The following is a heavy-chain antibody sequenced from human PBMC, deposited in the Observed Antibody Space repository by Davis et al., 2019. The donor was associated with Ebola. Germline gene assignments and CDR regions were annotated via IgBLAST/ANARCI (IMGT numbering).Heavy chain of an antibody. J-gene: IGHJ5*02. CDR2: IIPIFGTA. D-gene: IGHD3-22*01. CDR3: AREEGRYYYDSSGYYKGWFDP. CDR1: GGTFSSYA. Sequence: SVKVSWKASGGTFSSYAISWVRQAPGQGLEWMGGIIPIFGTANYAQKFQGRVTITADESTSTAYMELRSLRSDDTAVYYCAREEGRYYYDSSGYYKGWFDPWGQGTLVTVSS. V-gene: IGHV1-69*13.